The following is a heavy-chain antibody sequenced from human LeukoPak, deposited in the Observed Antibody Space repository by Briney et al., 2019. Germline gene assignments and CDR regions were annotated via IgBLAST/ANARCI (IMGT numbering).Heavy chain of an antibody. Sequence: GRSLRLSCAVSGFTFSSYGMHWVRQAPGKGLEWVAVIWYDGSNKYYADSVKGRFTISRDNSKNTLYLQMNSLRAEDTAVYYCARDTADYYDSSGYPLGFDYWGQGTLVTVSS. D-gene: IGHD3-22*01. V-gene: IGHV3-33*01. CDR3: ARDTADYYDSSGYPLGFDY. CDR1: GFTFSSYG. CDR2: IWYDGSNK. J-gene: IGHJ4*02.